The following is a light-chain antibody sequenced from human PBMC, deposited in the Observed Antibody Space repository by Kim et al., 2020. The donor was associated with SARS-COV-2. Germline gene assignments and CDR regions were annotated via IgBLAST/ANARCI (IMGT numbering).Light chain of an antibody. V-gene: IGLV2-23*01. J-gene: IGLJ3*02. CDR3: CSFAAGSTWV. Sequence: QSALTQPASVSGSPGQSITISCTGTSSDVGSFKLVSWYQHNPGNAPKLIIYEGNKRPSGVSHRFSGSRSGNTASLTITGLQAEDEADFHCCSFAAGSTWVFGGGTQLTVL. CDR2: EGN. CDR1: SSDVGSFKL.